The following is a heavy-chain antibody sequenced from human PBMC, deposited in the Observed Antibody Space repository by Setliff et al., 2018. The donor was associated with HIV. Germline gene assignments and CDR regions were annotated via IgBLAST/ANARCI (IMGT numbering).Heavy chain of an antibody. J-gene: IGHJ5*02. CDR2: INHSGST. V-gene: IGHV4-39*07. D-gene: IGHD6-6*01. CDR3: ARGGRSLAAQTWFDP. CDR1: GGSISSGGYY. Sequence: ASETLSLTCTVSGGSISSGGYYWSWIRQPPGKGLEWIGEINHSGSTNYNPSLKSRVTISVDTSKNQFSLKLSSVTAADTAVYYCARGGRSLAAQTWFDPWGQGTLVTVSS.